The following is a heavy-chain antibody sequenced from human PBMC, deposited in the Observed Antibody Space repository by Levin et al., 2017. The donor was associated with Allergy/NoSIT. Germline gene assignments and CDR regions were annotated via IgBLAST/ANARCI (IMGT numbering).Heavy chain of an antibody. Sequence: PSETLSLTCTVSGGSISSYYWSWIRQPPGKGLEWIGYIYYSGSTNYNPSLKSRVTISVDTSKNQFSLKLSSVTAADTAVYYCARGGLGHRFGEGALDYWGQGTLVTVSS. CDR2: IYYSGST. CDR1: GGSISSYY. V-gene: IGHV4-59*01. D-gene: IGHD3-10*01. J-gene: IGHJ4*02. CDR3: ARGGLGHRFGEGALDY.